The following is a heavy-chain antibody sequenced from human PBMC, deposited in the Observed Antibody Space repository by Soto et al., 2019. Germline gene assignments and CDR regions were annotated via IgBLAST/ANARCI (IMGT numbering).Heavy chain of an antibody. Sequence: QVQLVQSGAEVKKPGSSVKVSCKASGGTFSSYTISWVRQAPGQGLEWMGRIIPILGIANYAQKFQGRVTITADKSTSTADMELSSLRSEDTAVYYCARSFGEMATPHNWFDPWGQGTLVTVSS. CDR3: ARSFGEMATPHNWFDP. D-gene: IGHD3-16*01. V-gene: IGHV1-69*02. J-gene: IGHJ5*02. CDR2: IIPILGIA. CDR1: GGTFSSYT.